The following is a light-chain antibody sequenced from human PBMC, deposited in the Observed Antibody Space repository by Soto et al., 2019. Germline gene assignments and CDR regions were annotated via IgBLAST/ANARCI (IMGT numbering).Light chain of an antibody. CDR1: QSGATN. J-gene: IGKJ1*01. CDR3: QQYNSWPWT. Sequence: EIVMTQSPATLSVSPGGRATLSCRASQSGATNLAWYQLIPGQPPRLLIYDASTRATGIPARFSGSGSGTEFTLTISSLQSVDFAVYSCQQYNSWPWTFGQGTKVDIK. CDR2: DAS. V-gene: IGKV3-15*01.